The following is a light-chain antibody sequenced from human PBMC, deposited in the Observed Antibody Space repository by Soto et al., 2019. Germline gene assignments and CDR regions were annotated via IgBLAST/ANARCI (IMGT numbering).Light chain of an antibody. CDR1: QSVSSSY. J-gene: IGKJ4*02. CDR2: DAS. V-gene: IGKV3D-20*01. Sequence: ESVLTQSPATLSLSPGERATLSCGASQSVSSSYLACYQQPPGLAPRLLIYDASSRATGLPDRCSGRGSAAVFPLTISILEPEEFALYYCQQYGTSPLTFGGGTKVEIK. CDR3: QQYGTSPLT.